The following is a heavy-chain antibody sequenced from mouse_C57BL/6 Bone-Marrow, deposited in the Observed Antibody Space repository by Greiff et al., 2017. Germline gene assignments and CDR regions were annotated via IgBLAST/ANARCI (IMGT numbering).Heavy chain of an antibody. CDR2: INPSTGGT. J-gene: IGHJ2*01. CDR1: GYSFTGYY. Sequence: EVQLQQSGPELVKPGASVKLSCKASGYSFTGYYMNWVKQSPEKRLEWIGAINPSTGGTTYNQKFKAKATLTVDKSSSTAYMQLKSLTSEDSAVYYCAREDYYSNYFDYWGQGTTLTVSS. V-gene: IGHV1-42*01. D-gene: IGHD2-5*01. CDR3: AREDYYSNYFDY.